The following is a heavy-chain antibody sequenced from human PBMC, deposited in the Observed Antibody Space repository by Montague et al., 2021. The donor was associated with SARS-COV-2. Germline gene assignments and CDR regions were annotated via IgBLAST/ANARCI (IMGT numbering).Heavy chain of an antibody. D-gene: IGHD3-22*01. CDR2: IYYTGNT. CDR1: GGSITNNIDY. J-gene: IGHJ3*01. CDR3: ARLKRYFDSSGSPSAFDF. Sequence: SETLSLTCTVSGGSITNNIDYWAWIRQPPGKGLEWIGSIYYTGNTYYNPSLKSPVTVSVVTSKNHFTLKLSSVTAAETAVYYCARLKRYFDSSGSPSAFDFWGQGTQVTVSS. V-gene: IGHV4-39*02.